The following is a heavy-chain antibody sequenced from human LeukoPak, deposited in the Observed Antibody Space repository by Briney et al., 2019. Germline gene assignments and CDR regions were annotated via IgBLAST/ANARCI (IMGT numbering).Heavy chain of an antibody. J-gene: IGHJ4*02. CDR1: GFSFSGHW. CDR3: ARGPNSNWSGLDF. Sequence: QPGGSLRLSCTASGFSFSGHWMHWARQLPGKGLVWVSRISPTGSTTSYADSVKGRFTVSRDNAKNTLYLQVNNLRAEDTAVHYCARGPNSNWSGLDFWGQGTLLTVSS. CDR2: ISPTGSTT. D-gene: IGHD6-6*01. V-gene: IGHV3-74*01.